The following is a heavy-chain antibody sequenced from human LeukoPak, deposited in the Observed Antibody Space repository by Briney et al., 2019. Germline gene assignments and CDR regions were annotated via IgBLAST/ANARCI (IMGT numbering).Heavy chain of an antibody. D-gene: IGHD4-17*01. V-gene: IGHV3-66*01. Sequence: GGSLRLSCAASGFTVSSNYMSWARQAPGKGLEWVSVIYSGGSTYYADSVKGRFTISRDNSKNTLYLQMNSLRAEDTAVYYCARDHYGDYVGGMDVWGQGTTVTVSS. J-gene: IGHJ6*02. CDR3: ARDHYGDYVGGMDV. CDR1: GFTVSSNY. CDR2: IYSGGST.